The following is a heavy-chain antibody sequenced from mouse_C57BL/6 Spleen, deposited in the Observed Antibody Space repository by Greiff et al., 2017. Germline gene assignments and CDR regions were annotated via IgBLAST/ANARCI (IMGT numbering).Heavy chain of an antibody. CDR3: ARWDTTVVATWKWLDD. CDR1: GYTFTSYG. J-gene: IGHJ2*01. D-gene: IGHD1-1*01. CDR2: IYPRSGNT. V-gene: IGHV1-81*01. Sequence: QVQLKESGAELARPGASVKLSCTASGYTFTSYGISWVKQRTGQGLEWIGEIYPRSGNTYYPEKFTGQATLTADKSSSTPYMELRSLTSEDSAVYFCARWDTTVVATWKWLDDWGQGTTLTVSS.